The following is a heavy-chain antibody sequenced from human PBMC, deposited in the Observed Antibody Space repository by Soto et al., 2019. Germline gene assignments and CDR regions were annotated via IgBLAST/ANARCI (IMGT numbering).Heavy chain of an antibody. D-gene: IGHD3-22*01. Sequence: KPSETLSLTCTVSGGSISSGGYYWSWIRQHPGKGLEWIGYIYYSGSTYYNPSLKSRVTISVDTSKNQFSLKLSSVTAADTAVYYCATLTMIAVGGMSGWFDPWGQGTLVTVSS. CDR2: IYYSGST. CDR1: GGSISSGGYY. J-gene: IGHJ5*02. V-gene: IGHV4-31*03. CDR3: ATLTMIAVGGMSGWFDP.